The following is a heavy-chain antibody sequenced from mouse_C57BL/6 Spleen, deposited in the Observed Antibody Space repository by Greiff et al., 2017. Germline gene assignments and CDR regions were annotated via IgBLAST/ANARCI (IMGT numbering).Heavy chain of an antibody. CDR2: IDPSDSYT. CDR1: GYTFTSYW. CDR3: ASHDDGYFDY. V-gene: IGHV1-50*01. Sequence: QVQLQQPGAELVKPGASVKLSCKASGYTFTSYWMQWVKQRPGQGLEWIGEIDPSDSYTNYNQKFKGKATLTVDTSSSTAYMQLSSLTSEDSAVYYCASHDDGYFDYWGQGTTLTVSS. D-gene: IGHD2-3*01. J-gene: IGHJ2*01.